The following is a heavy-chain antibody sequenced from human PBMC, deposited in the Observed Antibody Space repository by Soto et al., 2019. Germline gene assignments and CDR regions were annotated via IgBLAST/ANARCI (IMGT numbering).Heavy chain of an antibody. CDR2: IKTDGYAA. J-gene: IGHJ4*02. CDR1: GFTFESHW. CDR3: VRESGVAADC. D-gene: IGHD6-19*01. V-gene: IGHV3-74*01. Sequence: VESGGVLVQPGGSLRLSCVASGFTFESHWMHWVRQAPGEGLVWVSRIKTDGYAAAYADSVKGRFTISRDNTKNTVYLQMNSLRAEDTADYFCVRESGVAADCWGQGALVTVSS.